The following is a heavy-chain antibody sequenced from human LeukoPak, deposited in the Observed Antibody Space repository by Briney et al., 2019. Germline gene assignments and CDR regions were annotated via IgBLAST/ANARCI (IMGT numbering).Heavy chain of an antibody. CDR2: ISSSGSYI. CDR3: ARELVVGVVQMYYFDY. J-gene: IGHJ4*02. V-gene: IGHV3-21*01. CDR1: GFTFSTYN. Sequence: PGGSLRLSCAVSGFTFSTYNMNWVRQAPGKGLEWVSSISSSGSYIYYADSVEGRFTISRDSAKNSLYLQMNSLRAEDTAVYYCARELVVGVVQMYYFDYWGQGTLVTVSS. D-gene: IGHD2-15*01.